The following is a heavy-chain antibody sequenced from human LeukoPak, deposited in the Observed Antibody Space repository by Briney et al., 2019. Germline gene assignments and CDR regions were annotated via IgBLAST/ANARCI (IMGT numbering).Heavy chain of an antibody. CDR2: ITWNRDKI. CDR1: GFTFDDYA. Sequence: GGSLRLSCTVSGFTFDDYAMHWARHTPGKGLEWVSGITWNRDKIGYGDSVKGRFTISRDNVKNVLYLQMNSLRPEDTALYYCARATTEDWNYLSYYFDYWGQGTLVTVSS. CDR3: ARATTEDWNYLSYYFDY. V-gene: IGHV3-9*01. D-gene: IGHD1-7*01. J-gene: IGHJ4*02.